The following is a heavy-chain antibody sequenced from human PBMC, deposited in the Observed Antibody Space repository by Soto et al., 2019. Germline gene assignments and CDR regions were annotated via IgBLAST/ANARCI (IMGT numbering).Heavy chain of an antibody. Sequence: QVQLQESGPGLVKPSGTLSLTCAVSGGSISSSNWWSWVRQPPGKGLEWTGEIYHSGSTNYNPSLKSRVTISVDKSKNQFSLKLSSVTAADTAVYYCARGPIIAAAGTGGWFDPWGQGTLVTVSS. CDR1: GGSISSSNW. D-gene: IGHD6-13*01. CDR2: IYHSGST. CDR3: ARGPIIAAAGTGGWFDP. J-gene: IGHJ5*02. V-gene: IGHV4-4*02.